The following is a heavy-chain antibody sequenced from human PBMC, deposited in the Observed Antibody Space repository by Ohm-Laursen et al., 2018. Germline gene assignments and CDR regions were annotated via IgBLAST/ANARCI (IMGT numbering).Heavy chain of an antibody. CDR3: AREGPRAISYYGSGSSDYYYYGLDV. CDR1: GFIFSSYS. V-gene: IGHV3-21*01. CDR2: ISSSSGSI. J-gene: IGHJ6*02. Sequence: SLRLSCTASGFIFSSYSMSWVRQAPGKGLEWASSISSSSGSIYYADSMKGRFTISRDNAKNSLHLQMNSLRAEDTAVYYCAREGPRAISYYGSGSSDYYYYGLDVWGQGTTVTVSS. D-gene: IGHD3-10*01.